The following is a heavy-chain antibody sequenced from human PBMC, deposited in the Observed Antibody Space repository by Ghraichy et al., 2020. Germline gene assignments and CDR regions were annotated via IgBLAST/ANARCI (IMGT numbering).Heavy chain of an antibody. V-gene: IGHV3-21*01. J-gene: IGHJ6*02. D-gene: IGHD5-12*01. CDR3: ARDSDSGYDYFGYYYYGMDV. CDR1: GFTFSSYS. Sequence: GGSLRLSCAASGFTFSSYSMNWVRQAPGKGLEWVSSISSSSSYVYYADSVKGRFTISRNNAKNSLYLQMNSLRAEDTAVYYCARDSDSGYDYFGYYYYGMDVWGQGTTVTVSS. CDR2: ISSSSSYV.